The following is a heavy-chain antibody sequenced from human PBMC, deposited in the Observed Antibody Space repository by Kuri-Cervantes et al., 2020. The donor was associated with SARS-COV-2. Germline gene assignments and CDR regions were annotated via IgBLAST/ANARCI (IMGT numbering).Heavy chain of an antibody. CDR3: ARAFNWHYYFDS. Sequence: SETLSLTCAVSGGSISDVGYSWTWIRRPPGKGLEWIGYFDQSGYTYYNPSLKSRVTISVDTSKNQFSLRLASMTAADTAVYYCARAFNWHYYFDSWGQGMLVTVSS. D-gene: IGHD1-7*01. J-gene: IGHJ4*02. V-gene: IGHV4-30-2*01. CDR2: FDQSGYT. CDR1: GGSISDVGYS.